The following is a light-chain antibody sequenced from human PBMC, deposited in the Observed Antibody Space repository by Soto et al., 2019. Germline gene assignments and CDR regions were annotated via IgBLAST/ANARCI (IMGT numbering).Light chain of an antibody. Sequence: YELSQPPSVSVAPGQTARITCGGNNIGGKSVHWYQQKPGQAPVLVVYDDSDRPSGIPERFSGSNSVNTATLTISRVAAGDEADYYCQVWESGRGVFGTGTKATV. CDR3: QVWESGRGV. CDR1: NIGGKS. J-gene: IGLJ1*01. V-gene: IGLV3-21*02. CDR2: DDS.